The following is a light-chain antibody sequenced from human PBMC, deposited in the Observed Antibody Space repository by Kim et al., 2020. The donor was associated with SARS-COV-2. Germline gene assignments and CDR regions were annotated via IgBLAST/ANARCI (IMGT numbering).Light chain of an antibody. V-gene: IGKV1-5*01. CDR3: QHYNNL. Sequence: DIQMTQSPSTLSASVGDRVTITCRASQYISTWLAWYQQKAGKAPKVLISDASSLRSGVPSRFSGSGSGTEFTLTISSLQPDDFATYYCQHYNNLFGQGTKVEIK. CDR2: DAS. J-gene: IGKJ2*01. CDR1: QYISTW.